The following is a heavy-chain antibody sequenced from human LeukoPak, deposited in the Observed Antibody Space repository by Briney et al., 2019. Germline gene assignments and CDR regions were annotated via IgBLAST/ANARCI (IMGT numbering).Heavy chain of an antibody. D-gene: IGHD5-18*01. V-gene: IGHV3-30*18. CDR2: ISYDGSNK. Sequence: PGRSLRLSCAASGFTFSSYGMHWARQAPGKGLEWVAVISYDGSNKYYADSVKGRFTISRDNSKNTLYLQMNSLRAEDTAVYYCAKSQYSYGYSYYYYYMDVWGKGTTVTVSS. CDR3: AKSQYSYGYSYYYYYMDV. CDR1: GFTFSSYG. J-gene: IGHJ6*03.